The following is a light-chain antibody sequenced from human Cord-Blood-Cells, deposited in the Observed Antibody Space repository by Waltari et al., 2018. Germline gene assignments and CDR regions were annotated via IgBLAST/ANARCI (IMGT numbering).Light chain of an antibody. J-gene: IGLJ1*01. CDR2: EGS. CDR1: SSDVGSYNL. V-gene: IGLV2-23*01. Sequence: QSALTQPASVSGSPGQSITISCTGTSSDVGSYNLVSWYQQHPGKAPKRRIYEGSKRPAEVSNRFSGSKSGNTASRTISGLQAEDEADYYCCSYAGSSTFVFGTGTKVTVL. CDR3: CSYAGSSTFV.